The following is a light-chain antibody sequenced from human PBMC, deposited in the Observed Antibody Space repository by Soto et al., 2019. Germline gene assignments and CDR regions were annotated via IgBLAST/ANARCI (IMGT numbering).Light chain of an antibody. CDR3: QQYDNLPLT. V-gene: IGKV1-33*01. CDR1: QDIGIY. J-gene: IGKJ4*01. CDR2: DAS. Sequence: DIQMTQSPSSLSASVGDRVTITCQASQDIGIYLSWYQLKPGKAPKLLIYDASNLQTGVPSRFSGSGSGTDFTFTINSLQPEDIATYYCQQYDNLPLTFGGGTKVDIK.